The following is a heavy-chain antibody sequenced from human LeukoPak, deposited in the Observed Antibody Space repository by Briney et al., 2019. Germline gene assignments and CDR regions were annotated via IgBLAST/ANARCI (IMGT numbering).Heavy chain of an antibody. D-gene: IGHD6-19*01. CDR3: ARTSGIAVAGHKYYFDY. Sequence: ASVKLSCKASGYTCTSYDINWVRQAPGQGLEWMGWMNPNSGNTGYAQKFQGRVTMTRDTSTSTVYMELSSLRSEDTAVYSCARTSGIAVAGHKYYFDYWGQGTLVTVSS. J-gene: IGHJ4*02. CDR2: MNPNSGNT. CDR1: GYTCTSYD. V-gene: IGHV1-8*01.